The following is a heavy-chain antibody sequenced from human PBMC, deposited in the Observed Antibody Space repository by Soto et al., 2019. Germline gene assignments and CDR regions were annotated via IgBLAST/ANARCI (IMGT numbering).Heavy chain of an antibody. CDR3: ARDHKGGYYYYGMDV. Sequence: PXESLRLSCAASGFTFSSYDMNWVRQAPGKGLEWVSYISSSGSTIYYADSVKGRFTISRDNAKNSLYLQMNSLRAEDTAVYYCARDHKGGYYYYGMDVWGQGTTVTVSS. J-gene: IGHJ6*02. CDR2: ISSSGSTI. V-gene: IGHV3-48*03. CDR1: GFTFSSYD.